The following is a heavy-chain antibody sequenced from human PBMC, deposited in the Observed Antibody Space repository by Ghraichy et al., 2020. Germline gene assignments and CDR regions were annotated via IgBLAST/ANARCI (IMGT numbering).Heavy chain of an antibody. J-gene: IGHJ6*02. Sequence: SGPTLVKPTQTLTLTCTFSGFSLTTTGVGVVWIRQPPRKALEWLALIYWNDDKRYRPSLQSRLTVTKDTSKNQVVLTMTNMDPADTGTYYCAHRARNYDYGGDGWVVWGLGTTVTVS. CDR2: IYWNDDK. V-gene: IGHV2-5*01. CDR1: GFSLTTTGVG. D-gene: IGHD4-23*01. CDR3: AHRARNYDYGGDGWVV.